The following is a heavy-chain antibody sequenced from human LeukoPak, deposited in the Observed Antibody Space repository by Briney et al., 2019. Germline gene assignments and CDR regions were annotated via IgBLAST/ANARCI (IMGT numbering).Heavy chain of an antibody. D-gene: IGHD6-13*01. CDR3: ARRGIAAADY. Sequence: KPGESLKISCKGSGYGFTSYWIGWVRQMPGKGLEWMGIIYPGDSDTRYSPSFQGQVAISADKSMSTAYLQRSTLKGSDTAMYYCARRGIAAADYWGQRTLVTVSS. V-gene: IGHV5-51*03. J-gene: IGHJ4*02. CDR1: GYGFTSYW. CDR2: IYPGDSDT.